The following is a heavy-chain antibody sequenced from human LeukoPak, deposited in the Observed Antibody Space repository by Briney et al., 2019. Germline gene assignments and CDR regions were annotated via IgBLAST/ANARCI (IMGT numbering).Heavy chain of an antibody. Sequence: SETLSLTCTVSVGSISSYYWSWIRQPPGKGLEWIGYIYYSGSTNYNPSLKSRVTISVDTSKNQFSLKLSSVTAADTAVYYCVATEDYYYYMDVWGKGTTVTVSS. D-gene: IGHD1-26*01. CDR3: VATEDYYYYMDV. J-gene: IGHJ6*03. CDR1: VGSISSYY. CDR2: IYYSGST. V-gene: IGHV4-59*01.